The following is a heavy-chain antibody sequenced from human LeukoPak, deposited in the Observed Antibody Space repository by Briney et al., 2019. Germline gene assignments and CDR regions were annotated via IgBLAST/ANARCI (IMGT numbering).Heavy chain of an antibody. J-gene: IGHJ5*02. CDR1: GFTFSSYA. CDR3: ARDRWFDP. CDR2: ISYDGSNK. Sequence: PGGSLRLSCAASGFTFSSYAMHWVRQAPGKGLEWVAVISYDGSNKYYADSVKGRSTISRDNSKNTLYLQMNSLRAEDTAVYYCARDRWFDPWGQGTLVTVSS. V-gene: IGHV3-30-3*01.